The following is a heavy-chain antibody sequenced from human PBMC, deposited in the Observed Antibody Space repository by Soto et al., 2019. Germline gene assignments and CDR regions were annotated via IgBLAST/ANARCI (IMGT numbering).Heavy chain of an antibody. D-gene: IGHD6-13*01. CDR3: ARDRIYSSSWHDY. Sequence: QVQLVESGGGVVQPGRSLRLSCAASGFTFSSYAMHWVRHAPGKGLEWVAVISYDGSNKYYADSVKGRFTISRDNSKNTLYLQMNSLRAEDTAVYYCARDRIYSSSWHDYWGQGTLVTVSS. CDR2: ISYDGSNK. J-gene: IGHJ4*02. CDR1: GFTFSSYA. V-gene: IGHV3-30-3*01.